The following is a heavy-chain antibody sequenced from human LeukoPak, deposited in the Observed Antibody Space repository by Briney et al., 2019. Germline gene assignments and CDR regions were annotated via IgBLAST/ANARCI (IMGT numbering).Heavy chain of an antibody. CDR3: VTHEVTVITRSTFDY. V-gene: IGHV3-21*01. CDR2: ISSSSSYI. D-gene: IGHD4-23*01. J-gene: IGHJ4*02. Sequence: WGSLRLSCAASGFTFSSYSMSWVRQAPGKGLEWVSSISSSSSYIYYADSVKGRFTISRDNAKNSLYLQMHSLRVDDTAVYYCVTHEVTVITRSTFDYWGQGTLLTVSS. CDR1: GFTFSSYS.